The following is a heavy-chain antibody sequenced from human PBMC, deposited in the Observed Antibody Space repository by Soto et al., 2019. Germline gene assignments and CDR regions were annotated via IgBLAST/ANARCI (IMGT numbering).Heavy chain of an antibody. Sequence: SETLSLTCTVSGGSIISGDYYWSWIRQPPGKGLEWIGYIYYSGSTYYNPSLKSRVIIPVDTSKNQFSLKLSSVTAADTAVYYCARGHSSSSFYFDYWGQGTLVTVSS. V-gene: IGHV4-30-4*01. J-gene: IGHJ4*02. D-gene: IGHD6-6*01. CDR2: IYYSGST. CDR1: GGSIISGDYY. CDR3: ARGHSSSSFYFDY.